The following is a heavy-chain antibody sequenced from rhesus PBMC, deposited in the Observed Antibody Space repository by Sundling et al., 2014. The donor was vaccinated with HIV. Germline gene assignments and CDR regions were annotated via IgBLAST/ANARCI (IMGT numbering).Heavy chain of an antibody. CDR3: TRSRRYSWNFDY. V-gene: IGHV3-16*02. CDR2: IKNKADGGTA. Sequence: EVQLVESWGEAWSSLGGSLRLSCAASGFTFRNYWMSWVRQAPGKGLDWVGFIKNKADGGTAAYAESVKGRFTISRDESKNTLYLQMSSLNTEDTAVFYCTRSRRYSWNFDYWGQGVLVTVSS. CDR1: GFTFRNYW. D-gene: IGHD1-1-1*01. J-gene: IGHJ4*01.